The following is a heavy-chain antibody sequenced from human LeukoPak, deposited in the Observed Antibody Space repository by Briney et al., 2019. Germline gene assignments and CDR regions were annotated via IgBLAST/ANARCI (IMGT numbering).Heavy chain of an antibody. J-gene: IGHJ6*03. CDR3: GRENRYGDYSYYYYYMDV. Sequence: PGGSLRLSCAASGFTFSSYSMNWVRQAPGKGLEWVSYISSSSSTIYYADSVKGRFTISRDNAKNSLYLQMNSLRAEDTAVYYCGRENRYGDYSYYYYYMDVWGKGTTVTVSS. CDR2: ISSSSSTI. D-gene: IGHD4-17*01. CDR1: GFTFSSYS. V-gene: IGHV3-48*01.